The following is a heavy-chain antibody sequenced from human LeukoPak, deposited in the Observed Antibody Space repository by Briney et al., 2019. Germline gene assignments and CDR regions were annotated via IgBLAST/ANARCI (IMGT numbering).Heavy chain of an antibody. CDR1: GAFISSSSYY. Sequence: SETLSLTCTVSGAFISSSSYYWGWIRQPPGKGLEWIGTISYSGSTYYNPSLKSRVTISVDTSKNQFSLKLNSVTAADTAVYYCARDLREGYNRWVDYWGQGTLVTVSS. V-gene: IGHV4-39*02. CDR3: ARDLREGYNRWVDY. CDR2: ISYSGST. J-gene: IGHJ4*02. D-gene: IGHD5-24*01.